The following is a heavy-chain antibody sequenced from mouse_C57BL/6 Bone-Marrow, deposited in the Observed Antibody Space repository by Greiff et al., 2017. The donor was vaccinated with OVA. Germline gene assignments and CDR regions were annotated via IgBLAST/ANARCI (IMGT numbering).Heavy chain of an antibody. CDR2: INPSNGGT. Sequence: QVQLQQSGPELVKPGASVKLSCKASGYTFTSYWMHWVKQRPGQGLEWIGNINPSNGGTNYNEKFKSKATLTVDKSSRTAYMQLSSLTSEDSAVYYCARHYGSSLAWFAYWGQGTLVTVSA. V-gene: IGHV1-53*01. CDR1: GYTFTSYW. J-gene: IGHJ3*01. CDR3: ARHYGSSLAWFAY. D-gene: IGHD1-1*01.